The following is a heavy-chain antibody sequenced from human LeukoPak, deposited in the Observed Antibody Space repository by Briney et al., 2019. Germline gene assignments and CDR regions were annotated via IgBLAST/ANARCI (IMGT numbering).Heavy chain of an antibody. V-gene: IGHV1-2*02. J-gene: IGHJ6*03. Sequence: ASVKVSCKASGYTFTGYYMHWVRQAPGQGLEWMGWINPNSGGTNYAQKFQGRVTMTRDTSISTAYMELSRLRSDDTAVYYCARAPAAYSSSWYLHYYYYMDVWGKGTTVTISS. CDR2: INPNSGGT. CDR1: GYTFTGYY. CDR3: ARAPAAYSSSWYLHYYYYMDV. D-gene: IGHD6-13*01.